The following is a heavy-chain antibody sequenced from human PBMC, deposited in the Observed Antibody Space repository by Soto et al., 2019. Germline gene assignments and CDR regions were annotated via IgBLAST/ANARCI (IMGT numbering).Heavy chain of an antibody. Sequence: QVQLVESGGGVVQLGRSLRLSCAASGFTFSSYAMHWVRQAPGKGLEWVAVISYDGSNKYYADSVKGRFTISRDNSKNTLYLQMNSLRAEDTAVYYCARPLWRDDYNWGYFDLWGRGTLVTVSS. J-gene: IGHJ2*01. V-gene: IGHV3-30-3*01. D-gene: IGHD4-4*01. CDR3: ARPLWRDDYNWGYFDL. CDR2: ISYDGSNK. CDR1: GFTFSSYA.